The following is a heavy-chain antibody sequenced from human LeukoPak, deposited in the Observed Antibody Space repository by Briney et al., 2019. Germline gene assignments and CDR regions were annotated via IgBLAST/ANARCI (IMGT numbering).Heavy chain of an antibody. V-gene: IGHV3-33*06. CDR2: IWYDGSKA. D-gene: IGHD2-2*01. CDR3: AKSHVVVSGAISNWFDP. Sequence: PGRSLRLSCAASGFTFNIYGLHWVRQAPGRGLEGVAVIWYDGSKAYYADSVKGRFSVSRDNSKNTLYLRMSSLRAEDTAMYYCAKSHVVVSGAISNWFDPWGQGTLVTVSS. CDR1: GFTFNIYG. J-gene: IGHJ5*02.